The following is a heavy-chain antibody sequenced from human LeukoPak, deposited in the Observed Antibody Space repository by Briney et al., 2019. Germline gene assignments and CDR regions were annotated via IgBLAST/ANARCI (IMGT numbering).Heavy chain of an antibody. CDR1: GGSISTY. D-gene: IGHD6-19*01. J-gene: IGHJ4*02. V-gene: IGHV4-59*01. CDR2: IYYSGST. CDR3: ARGSGWYFY. Sequence: PSETLSLTRTVSGGSISTYWSWIRQPPGKGLEWIGYIYYSGSTDYNPSLKSRVTISVDTSKNQLSLKLSSVTAADTAVYYCARGSGWYFYWGQGTLVTVSS.